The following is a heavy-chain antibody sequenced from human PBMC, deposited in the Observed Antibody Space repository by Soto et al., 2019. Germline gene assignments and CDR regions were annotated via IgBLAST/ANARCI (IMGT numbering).Heavy chain of an antibody. CDR1: GGTFSSYA. Sequence: ASVKVSCKASGGTFSSYAISWVRQAPGQGLEWMGGIIPIFGTANYAQKFQGRVTITADESTSTAYMELSSLRSEDTAVYYCASTVVVTAIGGYYFDYWGQGTLVTVSS. J-gene: IGHJ4*02. CDR3: ASTVVVTAIGGYYFDY. CDR2: IIPIFGTA. V-gene: IGHV1-69*13. D-gene: IGHD2-21*02.